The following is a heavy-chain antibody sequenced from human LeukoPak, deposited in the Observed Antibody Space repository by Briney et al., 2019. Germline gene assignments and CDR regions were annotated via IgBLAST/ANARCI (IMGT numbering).Heavy chain of an antibody. Sequence: SETLSLTCNVSGGSISSSPYYWGWIRQPPGKGLEWIGSIYYSGITYYNPSLKSRVTISVDTSKNQFSLKLSSVTAAGTAVYYCACARRGYFGYWGQGTLVTVSS. CDR1: GGSISSSPYY. D-gene: IGHD6-6*01. CDR3: ACARRGYFGY. CDR2: IYYSGIT. J-gene: IGHJ4*02. V-gene: IGHV4-39*01.